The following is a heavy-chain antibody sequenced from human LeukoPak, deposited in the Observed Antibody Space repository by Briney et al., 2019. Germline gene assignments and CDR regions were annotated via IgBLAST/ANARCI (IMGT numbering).Heavy chain of an antibody. CDR2: IYPGDSDT. CDR1: GYSFTSYW. Sequence: GESLKISCKGSGYSFTSYWIGWVRQMPGKGLEWMGIIYPGDSDTRYSPSFQGQVTISADKSISTAYLQWSSLKASDTAMYYCARPRFVVGYSGYDYTGYYFDYWGQGTLVTVSS. V-gene: IGHV5-51*01. CDR3: ARPRFVVGYSGYDYTGYYFDY. J-gene: IGHJ4*02. D-gene: IGHD5-12*01.